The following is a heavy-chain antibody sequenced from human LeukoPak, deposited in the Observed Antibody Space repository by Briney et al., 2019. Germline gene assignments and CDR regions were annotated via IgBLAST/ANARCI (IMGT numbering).Heavy chain of an antibody. CDR2: IYHSGRT. CDR3: AREDYDTSGYYRPY. D-gene: IGHD3-22*01. CDR1: GYSISSGYY. V-gene: IGHV4-38-2*02. J-gene: IGHJ4*02. Sequence: SETLSLTCGVSGYSISSGYYWGWIRQPPGKGLEWIGSIYHSGRTYYNSSLKSRVTISVDTSKNQFSLKLNSVTAADTAVYYCAREDYDTSGYYRPYWGQGTQVTVAS.